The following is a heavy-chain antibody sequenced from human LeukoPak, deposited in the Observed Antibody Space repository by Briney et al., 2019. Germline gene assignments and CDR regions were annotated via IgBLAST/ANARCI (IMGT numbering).Heavy chain of an antibody. Sequence: GGSLRLSCAASGFTVSSNYMSWVRQAPGKGLEWVSVIYSGGSTYYADSVKGRFTISRDNAKNSLYLQMNSLRAEDTAVYYCARELWFGYYYYYGMDVWGQGTTVTVSS. CDR1: GFTVSSNY. J-gene: IGHJ6*02. CDR2: IYSGGST. V-gene: IGHV3-53*01. CDR3: ARELWFGYYYYYGMDV. D-gene: IGHD3-10*01.